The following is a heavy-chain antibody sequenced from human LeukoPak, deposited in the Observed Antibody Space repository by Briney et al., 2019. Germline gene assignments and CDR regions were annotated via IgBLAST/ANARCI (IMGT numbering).Heavy chain of an antibody. CDR1: GGSITNGDYY. J-gene: IGHJ4*02. CDR2: IYYSGST. D-gene: IGHD5-18*01. Sequence: PSQTLSLTCTVSGGSITNGDYYWSWIRQPPGKGLEWLGYIYYSGSTYYNPFLKSRVTISVDMSKNQFSLKLSSVTAADTAVFYCARGDTAMVHFDYWGQGTLVTVSS. V-gene: IGHV4-30-4*01. CDR3: ARGDTAMVHFDY.